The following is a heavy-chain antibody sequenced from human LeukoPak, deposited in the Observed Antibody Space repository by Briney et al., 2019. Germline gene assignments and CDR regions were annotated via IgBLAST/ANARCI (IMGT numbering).Heavy chain of an antibody. Sequence: SETLSLTCTVSGDSISSNNYYWGWVRQPPGKGLEWIGSKFYDGSTYSSPSLKSRVTISVDTSKNQFSLKLSSVTAADTAVHFCVTTHFDILTASYYFDFWGQGTLVTVSS. J-gene: IGHJ4*02. D-gene: IGHD3-9*01. V-gene: IGHV4-39*01. CDR1: GDSISSNNYY. CDR3: VTTHFDILTASYYFDF. CDR2: KFYDGST.